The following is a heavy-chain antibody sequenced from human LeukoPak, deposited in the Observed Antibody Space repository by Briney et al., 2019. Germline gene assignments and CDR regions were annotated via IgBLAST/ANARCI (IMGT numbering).Heavy chain of an antibody. CDR3: ASGPVVPAFQDYYYYMDV. CDR1: GGSISSYD. Sequence: SETLRLTCAASGGSISSYDLSWIRQPAGKGPEWIWRMCSSGSTSYNPSLKSRVTMSVDTSKNQFSLKVSSVTAADTAVYYCASGPVVPAFQDYYYYMDVWGKGTTVTVSS. CDR2: MCSSGST. V-gene: IGHV4-4*07. J-gene: IGHJ6*03. D-gene: IGHD2-2*01.